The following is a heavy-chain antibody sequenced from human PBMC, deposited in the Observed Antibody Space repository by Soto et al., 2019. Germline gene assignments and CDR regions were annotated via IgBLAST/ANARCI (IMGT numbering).Heavy chain of an antibody. CDR1: GGSFSGYY. CDR3: ARGSGYYDLWSGYYSYYYGMDV. D-gene: IGHD3-3*01. V-gene: IGHV4-34*01. Sequence: SETLSLTCAVYGGSFSGYYWSWIRQPPGKGLEWIGEINHSGSTNYNPSLKSRVTISVDTSKNQFSLKLSSVTAADTAVYYCARGSGYYDLWSGYYSYYYGMDVWGQGTTGTVSS. CDR2: INHSGST. J-gene: IGHJ6*02.